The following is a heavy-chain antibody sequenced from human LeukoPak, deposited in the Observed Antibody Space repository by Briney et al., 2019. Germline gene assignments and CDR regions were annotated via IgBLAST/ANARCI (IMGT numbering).Heavy chain of an antibody. J-gene: IGHJ4*02. CDR1: GYTFTSYG. V-gene: IGHV1-18*04. Sequence: APVKVSCKASGYTFTSYGISWVRQAPGQGLEWMGWISAYNGNTSYAQKLQGRVTMTTDTSTSTAYMELRSLRSDDTAVYYCARDHTGYSSSWYPDYWGQGTLVTVSS. CDR2: ISAYNGNT. CDR3: ARDHTGYSSSWYPDY. D-gene: IGHD6-13*01.